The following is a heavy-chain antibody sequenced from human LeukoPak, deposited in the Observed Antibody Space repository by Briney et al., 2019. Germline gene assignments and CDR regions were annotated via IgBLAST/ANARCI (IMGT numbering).Heavy chain of an antibody. V-gene: IGHV4-34*01. Sequence: SETLSLTCAVYGGSFSGYYWSWIRQPPGKGLEWIGEINHSGSTNYNPSLKSRVTISVDTSKNQFSLKLSSVTAADTAVYYCVSGPAQPLYDSSGYYYERGGDYWGQGTLVTVSS. CDR1: GGSFSGYY. CDR3: VSGPAQPLYDSSGYYYERGGDY. D-gene: IGHD3-22*01. J-gene: IGHJ4*02. CDR2: INHSGST.